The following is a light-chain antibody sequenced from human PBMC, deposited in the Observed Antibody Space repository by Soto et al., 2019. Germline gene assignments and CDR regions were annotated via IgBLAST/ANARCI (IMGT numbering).Light chain of an antibody. CDR2: EVT. CDR1: SSDVGGYNY. CDR3: TSYAGSNNVV. V-gene: IGLV2-8*01. Sequence: QSALTQPPSASGSPGQSVTISCTGTSSDVGGYNYVSWYQQHPGKAPKLMIYEVTKRPSGVPDRFSASKSDNTASLTVSGLQAEDEADYYCTSYAGSNNVVFGGGTKVTV. J-gene: IGLJ2*01.